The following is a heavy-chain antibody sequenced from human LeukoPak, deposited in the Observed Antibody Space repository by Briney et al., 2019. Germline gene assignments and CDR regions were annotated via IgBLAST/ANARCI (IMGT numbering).Heavy chain of an antibody. Sequence: ASVKVSCKASGYTFTGYYMHWVRQAPGQGLEWMGWINPNSGGTNYAQKFQGRVTMTRDTSITTAYMKLSRLRSDDTAVYYCARDVGGIAVAGTNYYYGMDVWGQGTTVTVSS. CDR1: GYTFTGYY. J-gene: IGHJ6*02. CDR2: INPNSGGT. D-gene: IGHD6-19*01. CDR3: ARDVGGIAVAGTNYYYGMDV. V-gene: IGHV1-2*02.